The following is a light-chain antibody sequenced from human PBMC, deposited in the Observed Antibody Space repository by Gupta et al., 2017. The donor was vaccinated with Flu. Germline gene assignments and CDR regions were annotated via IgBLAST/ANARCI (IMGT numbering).Light chain of an antibody. CDR2: EGS. CDR3: YSVAGGSNWV. Sequence: SALTPPAPVSGSPGPSITISCTGTSREIGSYDLVCWYHLHPGKPHNLMIYEGSKRTAAIASPFSASKAGNTASLTISGHKEEGAADYYRYSVAGGSNWVFDGGTKLTVL. J-gene: IGLJ3*02. V-gene: IGLV2-23*01. CDR1: SREIGSYDL.